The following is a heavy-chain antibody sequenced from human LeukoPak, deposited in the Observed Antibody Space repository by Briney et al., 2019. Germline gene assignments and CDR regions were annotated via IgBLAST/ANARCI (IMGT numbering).Heavy chain of an antibody. D-gene: IGHD3-10*01. CDR2: ISTSGSYI. V-gene: IGHV3-21*01. CDR3: ARDLGWMVRGNIDY. J-gene: IGHJ4*02. Sequence: GGSLRLSCAASGFTFNSYPMNWVRQAPGRGLEWVSFISTSGSYIYYADSVKGRFTVSRDNAKNSLYLQMNSLRAEDTAVYYCARDLGWMVRGNIDYWGQGTLVTVSS. CDR1: GFTFNSYP.